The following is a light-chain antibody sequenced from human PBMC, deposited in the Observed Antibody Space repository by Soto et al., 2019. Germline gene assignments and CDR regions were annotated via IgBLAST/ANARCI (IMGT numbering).Light chain of an antibody. J-gene: IGLJ2*01. CDR2: GNS. Sequence: QSVLTQSPSVSGAPGQRVTISCTGSSSNIGAGYDVHWYQQLPGTAPKLLIYGNSNRPSGVPDRFSGSKSGTSASLAITGLQAEDEADYYCQSYDSSLSVVVFGGGTKLTVL. CDR3: QSYDSSLSVVV. CDR1: SSNIGAGYD. V-gene: IGLV1-40*01.